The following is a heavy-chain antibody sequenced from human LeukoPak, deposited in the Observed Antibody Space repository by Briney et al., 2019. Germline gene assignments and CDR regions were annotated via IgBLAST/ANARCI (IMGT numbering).Heavy chain of an antibody. CDR1: GDSISSSSSY. CDR2: FYYSGST. Sequence: PSETLSLTCTVSGDSISSSSSYWGWIRQPPGEGLERIGSFYYSGSTNYNPSLNSRVTISLDTSKNQFSLSLSSVTAADTAVYYCASGTTDIVVVPATLRNYYFDYWGQGTLVTVSS. J-gene: IGHJ4*02. CDR3: ASGTTDIVVVPATLRNYYFDY. D-gene: IGHD2-2*01. V-gene: IGHV4-39*07.